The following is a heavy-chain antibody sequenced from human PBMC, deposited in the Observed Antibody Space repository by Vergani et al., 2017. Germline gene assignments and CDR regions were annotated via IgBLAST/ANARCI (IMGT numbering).Heavy chain of an antibody. J-gene: IGHJ3*02. CDR2: IYTSGST. D-gene: IGHD3-10*01. CDR3: VRDLERFGELYTYAFDI. Sequence: QVQLQESGPGLVKPSETLSLTCTVSGGSISSYYWSWIRQPAGKGLEWIGRIYTSGSTNYNPSLKSRVTMSVDTSKNQFSLKLSSVTAADTAVYYCVRDLERFGELYTYAFDIWGQGTMVTVSS. CDR1: GGSISSYY. V-gene: IGHV4-4*07.